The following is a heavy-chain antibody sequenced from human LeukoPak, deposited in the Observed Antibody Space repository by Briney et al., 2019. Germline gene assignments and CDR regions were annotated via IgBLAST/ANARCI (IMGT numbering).Heavy chain of an antibody. CDR2: ISWNSGSI. D-gene: IGHD3-9*01. CDR1: GFTFDDYA. CDR3: AKGSHYDILTGYYAGFDY. J-gene: IGHJ4*02. Sequence: GGSLRLSCAASGFTFDDYAMHWVRQAPGKGLEWVSGISWNSGSIGYADSVKGRFTISRDSAKNSLYLQMNSLRAEDTALYYCAKGSHYDILTGYYAGFDYWGQGTLVTVSS. V-gene: IGHV3-9*01.